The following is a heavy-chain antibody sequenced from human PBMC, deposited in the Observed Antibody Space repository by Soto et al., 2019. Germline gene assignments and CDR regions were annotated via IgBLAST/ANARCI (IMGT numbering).Heavy chain of an antibody. V-gene: IGHV1-69*01. Sequence: QVQLVQSGAEVKKPGSSVKVSCGASGGTFSSYPINWVRQAPGQGLEWMGGIIPFFGTSNYAQKFQGRVTITADESTSTAYMELRSLRSEDTAVYYCARVGHITNYGMAVWGQGNTGTVSS. CDR3: ARVGHITNYGMAV. J-gene: IGHJ6*02. CDR2: IIPFFGTS. CDR1: GGTFSSYP. D-gene: IGHD1-26*01.